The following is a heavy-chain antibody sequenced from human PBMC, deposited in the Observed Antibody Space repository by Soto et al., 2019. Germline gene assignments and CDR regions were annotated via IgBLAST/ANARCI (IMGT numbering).Heavy chain of an antibody. J-gene: IGHJ5*02. CDR1: GGSFSGYY. CDR2: INHSGST. Sequence: QVQLQQWGAGLLKPSETLSLACAVYGGSFSGYYWSWIRQPPGKGLEWVGEINHSGSTKYNPSLKSRVTIAVDPSKNQFCLKLSSVTAADTAVYYCASGQRLYNWFDPWGQGTLVTVSS. V-gene: IGHV4-34*01. CDR3: ASGQRLYNWFDP.